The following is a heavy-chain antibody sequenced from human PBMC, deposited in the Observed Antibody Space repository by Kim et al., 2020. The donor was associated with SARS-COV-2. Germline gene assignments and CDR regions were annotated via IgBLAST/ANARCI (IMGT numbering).Heavy chain of an antibody. CDR3: ARHSYPIAAADFAY. CDR2: IYYSGST. J-gene: IGHJ4*02. V-gene: IGHV4-39*01. CDR1: GGSISSSSYY. Sequence: SETLSLTCTVSGGSISSSSYYCGWIRQPPGKGLKWIGSIYYSGSTYYKPSLKSRVTISVDTSKNQFSLKLSSVTAADTAVYYCARHSYPIAAADFAYWGQGTLVTVSS. D-gene: IGHD6-13*01.